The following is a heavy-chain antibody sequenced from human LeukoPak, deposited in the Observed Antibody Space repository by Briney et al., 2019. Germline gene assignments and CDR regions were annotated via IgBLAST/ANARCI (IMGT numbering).Heavy chain of an antibody. CDR1: GFTFSSYA. Sequence: GGSLRLSCAASGFTFSSYAMSWVRQAPGKGLEWVSAISGSGGSTYYADSVKGWFTISRDNSKNTLYLQMNSLRAEDTAVYYCAKDLYSGSYGPDAFDIWGQGTMVTVSS. CDR2: ISGSGGST. D-gene: IGHD1-26*01. V-gene: IGHV3-23*01. CDR3: AKDLYSGSYGPDAFDI. J-gene: IGHJ3*02.